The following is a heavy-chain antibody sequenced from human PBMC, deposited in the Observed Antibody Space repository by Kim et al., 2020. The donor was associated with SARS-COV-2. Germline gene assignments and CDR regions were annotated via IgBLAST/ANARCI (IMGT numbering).Heavy chain of an antibody. CDR3: AREVVVPAAERYYYYYYGMDV. CDR1: GYTFTSYY. CDR2: INPSGGST. Sequence: ASVKVSCKASGYTFTSYYMHWVRQAPGQGLEWMGMINPSGGSTSYAQKFQGRVTMTRDTSTSTVHMELSSLRSEDTAVYYCAREVVVPAAERYYYYYYGMDVWGQGTTVTVSS. D-gene: IGHD2-2*01. J-gene: IGHJ6*02. V-gene: IGHV1-46*01.